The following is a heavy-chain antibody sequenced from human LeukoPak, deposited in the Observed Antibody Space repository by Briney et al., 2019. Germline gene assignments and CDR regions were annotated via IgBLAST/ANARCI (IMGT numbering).Heavy chain of an antibody. CDR1: GFTFSSYW. Sequence: GGSLRLSCAASGFTFSSYWMSWVRQAPGKGLEWVANIKQDGSEKYYVDSVKGRFTIFRDNAKNTLYLQMNSLTAEDTAVYYCARVRGRGQQQLVQIGAFDIWGQGTMVTVSS. J-gene: IGHJ3*02. CDR2: IKQDGSEK. V-gene: IGHV3-7*01. D-gene: IGHD6-13*01. CDR3: ARVRGRGQQQLVQIGAFDI.